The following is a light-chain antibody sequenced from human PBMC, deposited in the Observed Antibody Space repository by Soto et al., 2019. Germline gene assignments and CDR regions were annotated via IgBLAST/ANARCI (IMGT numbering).Light chain of an antibody. Sequence: QSVLTQPPSASGTPGQRVTISCSGSSSNIGSNTVNWYQPLPGTAPKLLIYNNNQRPSGVPDRFSTSKSGTSASLAISGLQSEYEADYYCAAWDDGLNGLVFGTGTKVTVL. CDR3: AAWDDGLNGLV. J-gene: IGLJ1*01. CDR1: SSNIGSNT. V-gene: IGLV1-44*01. CDR2: NNN.